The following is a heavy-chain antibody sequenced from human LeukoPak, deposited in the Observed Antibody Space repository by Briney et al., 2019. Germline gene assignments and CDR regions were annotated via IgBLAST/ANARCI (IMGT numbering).Heavy chain of an antibody. CDR3: ARIAVAGHEVDY. CDR2: IYYSGST. D-gene: IGHD6-19*01. V-gene: IGHV4-59*08. J-gene: IGHJ4*02. CDR1: GGSISSYY. Sequence: SETLSLTCTVSGGSISSYYWSWLRQPPGKGLEWIGYIYYSGSTNYNPSLKSRVTISVDTSKSQFSLKLSSVTAADTAVYYCARIAVAGHEVDYWGQGTLVTVSS.